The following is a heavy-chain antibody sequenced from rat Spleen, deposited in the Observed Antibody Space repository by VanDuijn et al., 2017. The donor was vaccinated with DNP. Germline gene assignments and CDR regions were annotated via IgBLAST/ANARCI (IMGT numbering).Heavy chain of an antibody. Sequence: EVQLVESGGGLVQPGRSLKLSCTASGFTFSDYYMAWVRLAPAKGLEWVAYISYYGGSIHYGDSVKGRFTIFRDNAKSTLFLQMNSLRSEDMATYYCVRWYNSGYYFDYWGQGVMVTVSS. V-gene: IGHV5-22*01. CDR3: VRWYNSGYYFDY. CDR2: ISYYGGSI. J-gene: IGHJ2*01. D-gene: IGHD4-3*01. CDR1: GFTFSDYY.